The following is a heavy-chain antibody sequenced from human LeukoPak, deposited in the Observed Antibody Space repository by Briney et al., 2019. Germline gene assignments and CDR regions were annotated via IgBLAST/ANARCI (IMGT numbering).Heavy chain of an antibody. V-gene: IGHV4-38-2*02. CDR2: IYHGGNT. CDR3: ARGYSGSYHTPFY. J-gene: IGHJ4*02. Sequence: SETLSLTCNVSGYSISSGYYWGWIRQPPGKGLEWIGSIYHGGNTYYNPSLESRVTISVDTSKNQFSLKLSSVTAADTAVYYCARGYSGSYHTPFYWGQGTLVTASS. CDR1: GYSISSGYY. D-gene: IGHD1-26*01.